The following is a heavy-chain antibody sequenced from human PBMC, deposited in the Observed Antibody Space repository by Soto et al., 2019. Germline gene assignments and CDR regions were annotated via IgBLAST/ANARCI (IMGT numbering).Heavy chain of an antibody. J-gene: IGHJ2*01. Sequence: ESGGGLIQPGGSLRLSCAGSGFNVSSSYMTWVRQAPGKGLEWVSVIYSGGNTYHADSVKGRFTISRDNSKNTLYLQMYSLRDDDTAVYYCAGTNSSWRFFWYFDLWGRGTLVTVSS. CDR3: AGTNSSWRFFWYFDL. D-gene: IGHD2-2*01. CDR1: GFNVSSSY. V-gene: IGHV3-53*01. CDR2: IYSGGNT.